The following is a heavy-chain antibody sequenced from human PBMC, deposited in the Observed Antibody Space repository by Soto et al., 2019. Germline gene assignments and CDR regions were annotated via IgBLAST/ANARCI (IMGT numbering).Heavy chain of an antibody. CDR2: INHTGST. CDR1: GGSVSSGSYY. V-gene: IGHV4-39*01. D-gene: IGHD3-22*01. Sequence: PSETLSLTCTVSGGSVSSGSYYWSWIRQSPGKGLEWIGEINHTGSTNYNPSLKSRVTMSVDTSKNQFSLKLSSVTAADTAVYYCARPYYYDSSGYWDYWGQGTLVTVSS. CDR3: ARPYYYDSSGYWDY. J-gene: IGHJ4*02.